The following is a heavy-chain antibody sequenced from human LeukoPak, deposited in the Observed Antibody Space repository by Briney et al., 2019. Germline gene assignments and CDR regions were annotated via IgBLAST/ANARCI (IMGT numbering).Heavy chain of an antibody. J-gene: IGHJ4*02. D-gene: IGHD3-3*01. V-gene: IGHV3-30-3*01. CDR2: ISYDGSNK. CDR1: GFTFSSYA. Sequence: GRSLRLSCAASGFTFSSYAMHWVRQAPGKGLEWVAVISYDGSNKYYADSVKGRFTISRDNSKNTLYLQMNSLRAEDTAVYYCARSRVRFLEWLSGFDYWGQGTLVTVSS. CDR3: ARSRVRFLEWLSGFDY.